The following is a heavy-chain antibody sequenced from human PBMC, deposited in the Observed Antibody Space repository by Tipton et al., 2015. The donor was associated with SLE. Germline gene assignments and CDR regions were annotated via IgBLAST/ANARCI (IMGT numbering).Heavy chain of an antibody. CDR2: ISSSSSTI. V-gene: IGHV3-48*01. D-gene: IGHD2-2*01. CDR3: AKMMPGYYGMDV. CDR1: GFTFSSYS. Sequence: SLRLSCAASGFTFSSYSMNWVRQAPGKGLEWVSYISSSSSTIYYADSVKGRFTISRDNSKNTLYLQMNSLRAEDTAVYYCAKMMPGYYGMDVWGQGTTVTVSS. J-gene: IGHJ6*02.